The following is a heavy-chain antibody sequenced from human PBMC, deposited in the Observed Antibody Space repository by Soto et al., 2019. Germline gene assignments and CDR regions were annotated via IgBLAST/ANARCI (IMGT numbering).Heavy chain of an antibody. J-gene: IGHJ6*03. V-gene: IGHV4-59*08. Sequence: PSETLSLTCTVSGGSISSSYWSWIRQPPGKGLEWIGYIYYSGSSNYSPSLKSRVTLSVDTSKNQFSLKLSSVAAADSAVYYCARLEIVPAASYYYYYYMDVWGKGTTVTVSS. CDR1: GGSISSSY. CDR3: ARLEIVPAASYYYYYYMDV. D-gene: IGHD2-2*01. CDR2: IYYSGSS.